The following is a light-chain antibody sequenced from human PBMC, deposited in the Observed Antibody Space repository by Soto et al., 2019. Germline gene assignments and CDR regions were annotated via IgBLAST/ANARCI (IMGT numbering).Light chain of an antibody. Sequence: DIQMTQSPSALSASVGDRVTITCRASQSITNYLNGYQHKPGQAPNLLIYPASTLQAGVPSRFRGSGSGTDFTLTISSLQPEDFATYSCQQSNSSPPTFGGGTKVEIK. J-gene: IGKJ4*01. V-gene: IGKV1-39*01. CDR3: QQSNSSPPT. CDR2: PAS. CDR1: QSITNY.